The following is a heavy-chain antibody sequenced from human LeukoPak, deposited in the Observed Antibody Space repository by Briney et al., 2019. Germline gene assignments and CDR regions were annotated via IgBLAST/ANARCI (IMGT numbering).Heavy chain of an antibody. CDR1: GFTFSDYY. D-gene: IGHD3-22*01. J-gene: IGHJ4*02. V-gene: IGHV3-11*04. CDR3: ARDLAPYYYDSSPGGY. CDR2: ISSSGSTI. Sequence: AGGSLRLSCAASGFTFSDYYMSWIRQAPGKGLEWVSYISSSGSTIYYADSVKGRFTISRDNAKNSLYLQMNSLRAEDTAVYYCARDLAPYYYDSSPGGYWGQGTLVTVSS.